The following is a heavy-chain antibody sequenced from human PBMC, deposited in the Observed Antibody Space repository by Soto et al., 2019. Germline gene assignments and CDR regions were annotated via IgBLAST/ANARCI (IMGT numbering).Heavy chain of an antibody. Sequence: SETLSLTCTVSGGSISSSSYYWGWIRQPPGKGLEWIGSIYYRGRTYYNPPLKSRVTISVDTSKNQFSRMMSSVTAADTAVYYCARSSYYYDSSGYYYFDYWGQGTLVTVSS. J-gene: IGHJ4*02. CDR3: ARSSYYYDSSGYYYFDY. CDR1: GGSISSSSYY. V-gene: IGHV4-39*01. D-gene: IGHD3-22*01. CDR2: IYYRGRT.